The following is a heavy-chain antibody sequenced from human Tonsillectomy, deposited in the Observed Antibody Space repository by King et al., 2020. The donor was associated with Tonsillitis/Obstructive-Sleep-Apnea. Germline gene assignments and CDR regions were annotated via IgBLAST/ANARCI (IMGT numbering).Heavy chain of an antibody. Sequence: QLVQSGAEVKKPGASVKVSCKASGYPFINYGIGWVRQAPGQGLEWLGWISTYNGNTNYAQKFYGRGTMTIDTSTSTPCMGLRTMGSDDTAIYYCARDGAAVATDLDYGGQGTLVTVSA. V-gene: IGHV1-18*01. CDR3: ARDGAAVATDLDY. J-gene: IGHJ4*02. CDR2: ISTYNGNT. D-gene: IGHD6-13*01. CDR1: GYPFINYG.